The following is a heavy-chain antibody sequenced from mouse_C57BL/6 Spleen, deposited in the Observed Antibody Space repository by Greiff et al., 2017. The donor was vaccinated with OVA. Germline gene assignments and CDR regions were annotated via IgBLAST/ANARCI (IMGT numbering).Heavy chain of an antibody. V-gene: IGHV1-77*01. D-gene: IGHD2-2*01. Sequence: QVQLQQSGAELVKPGASVKISCKASGYTFTDYYINWVKQRPGQGLEWIGKIGPGSGSTYYNEKFKGKATLTADKSSSTAYMQLSSLTSEDSAVYFCASQIYYGYDYYAMDYWGQGTSVTVSS. CDR2: IGPGSGST. J-gene: IGHJ4*01. CDR1: GYTFTDYY. CDR3: ASQIYYGYDYYAMDY.